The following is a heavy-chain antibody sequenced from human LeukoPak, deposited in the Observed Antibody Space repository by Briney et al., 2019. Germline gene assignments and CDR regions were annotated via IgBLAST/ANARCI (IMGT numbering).Heavy chain of an antibody. CDR3: ARGYSSSWATDY. V-gene: IGHV3-21*01. CDR1: GFTFSSYS. D-gene: IGHD6-13*01. CDR2: ISSSSSYI. Sequence: PGGSLRLSCAPSGFTFSSYSMNWVRQAPGKGLEWVSSISSSSSYIYYADSVKGRFTISRDNAKNSLYLQMNSLRAEDTAVYYCARGYSSSWATDYWGQGTLVTVSS. J-gene: IGHJ4*02.